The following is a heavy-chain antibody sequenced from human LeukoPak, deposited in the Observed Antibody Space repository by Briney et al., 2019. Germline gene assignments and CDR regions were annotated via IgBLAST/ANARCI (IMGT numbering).Heavy chain of an antibody. V-gene: IGHV3-7*01. J-gene: IGHJ4*02. CDR2: IKQDGSEK. D-gene: IGHD3-10*01. CDR3: ASLTSFDY. CDR1: GIIFDDYA. Sequence: GRSLRLSCAASGIIFDDYAMHWVRQAPGKGLEWVANIKQDGSEKYYVDSVKGRFTISRDNAKNSLYLQMNSLRAEDTAVYYCASLTSFDYWGQGTLVTVSS.